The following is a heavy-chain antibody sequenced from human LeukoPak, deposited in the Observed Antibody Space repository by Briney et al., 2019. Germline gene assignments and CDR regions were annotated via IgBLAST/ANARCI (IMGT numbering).Heavy chain of an antibody. D-gene: IGHD6-19*01. CDR1: GFTFIRYW. V-gene: IGHV3-7*01. CDR3: ARIGSSGSAYDL. Sequence: GGSLRLSCGASGFTFIRYWMSWVRQAPGKGLEWVANIKQNGSDQYYADSMKGRFTISRDNTKNSLYLQMNSLRPEDTAVYHCARIGSSGSAYDLWGHGTLVTVSS. CDR2: IKQNGSDQ. J-gene: IGHJ5*02.